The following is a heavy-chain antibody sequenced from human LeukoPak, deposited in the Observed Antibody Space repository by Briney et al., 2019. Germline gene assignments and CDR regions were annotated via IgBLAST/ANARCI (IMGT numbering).Heavy chain of an antibody. Sequence: EASVKVSCKASGYTFTNYHMHWVRQAPGQGLEWMGWINPNSGGTNYAQKFQGRVTMTRDTSISTAYMELSRLRSDDTAVYYCARVSILTGYYRGLYYYYYMDVWGKGTTVTISS. J-gene: IGHJ6*03. CDR2: INPNSGGT. V-gene: IGHV1-2*02. CDR3: ARVSILTGYYRGLYYYYYMDV. D-gene: IGHD3-9*01. CDR1: GYTFTNYH.